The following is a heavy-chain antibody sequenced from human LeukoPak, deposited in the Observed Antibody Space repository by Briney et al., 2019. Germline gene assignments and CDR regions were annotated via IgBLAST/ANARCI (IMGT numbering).Heavy chain of an antibody. V-gene: IGHV3-66*02. D-gene: IGHD2-2*01. J-gene: IGHJ3*02. Sequence: QPGRSLRLSCAASGFTFSSYGMHWVRQAPGKGLEWVSVIYSGGSTYYADSVKGRFTISRDNSKNTLYLQMNSLRAEDTAVYYCAGPQYCSSTSCYPDAFDIWGQGTMVTVSS. CDR1: GFTFSSYG. CDR2: IYSGGST. CDR3: AGPQYCSSTSCYPDAFDI.